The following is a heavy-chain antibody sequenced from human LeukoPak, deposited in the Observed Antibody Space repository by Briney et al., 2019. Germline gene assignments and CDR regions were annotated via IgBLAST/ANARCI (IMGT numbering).Heavy chain of an antibody. CDR3: AKDPLRIAAAGSFDY. V-gene: IGHV3-20*04. CDR2: INWNGGST. CDR1: GFTFDDYG. D-gene: IGHD6-13*01. Sequence: GGSLRLSCAASGFTFDDYGMSWVRQAPGKGLEWVSGINWNGGSTGYADSVKGRFTISRDNSKNTLYLQMNSLRAEDTAVYYCAKDPLRIAAAGSFDYWGQGTLVTVSS. J-gene: IGHJ4*02.